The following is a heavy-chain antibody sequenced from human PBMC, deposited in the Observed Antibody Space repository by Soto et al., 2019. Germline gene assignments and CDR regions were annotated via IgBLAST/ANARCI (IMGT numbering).Heavy chain of an antibody. CDR1: GDSISSSAYY. CDR3: VRLGHFWSGYCMFDP. CDR2: ISYSGST. V-gene: IGHV4-39*01. J-gene: IGHJ5*02. Sequence: QLHLQESGPGLVKPSETLSLTCAVSGDSISSSAYYWGWIRQPPGKGLEWVWTISYSGSTFYNPSLKCLLTISVDTSQTQFSLTLSSVTAADTAVYYCVRLGHFWSGYCMFDPWGQGALVSVSS. D-gene: IGHD3-3*02.